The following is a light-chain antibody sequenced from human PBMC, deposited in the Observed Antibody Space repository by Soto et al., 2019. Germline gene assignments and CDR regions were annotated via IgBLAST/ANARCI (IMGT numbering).Light chain of an antibody. CDR3: SSYAGSNIYV. CDR1: SSDVGRYNY. CDR2: EVS. Sequence: QSALTQPPSASGSPGQSVTISCTGTSSDVGRYNYVSWYQLHPRKAPKLMIYEVSKRPSGIPDRFSGSKSGNTASLTVSGLQAEDEADYYCSSYAGSNIYVFGTGTKLTVL. V-gene: IGLV2-8*01. J-gene: IGLJ1*01.